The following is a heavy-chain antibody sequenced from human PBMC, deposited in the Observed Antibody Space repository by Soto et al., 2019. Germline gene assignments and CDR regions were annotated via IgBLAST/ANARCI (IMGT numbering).Heavy chain of an antibody. CDR2: ITNSGSHT. D-gene: IGHD4-17*01. J-gene: IGHJ2*01. CDR3: AKSDYARYFDL. V-gene: IGHV3-23*01. CDR1: EFTMSSYA. Sequence: GGSLRLSCEASEFTMSSYAMSWVRQAPGKGLEWVSTITNSGSHTYYADSVQGRFSISRDNSKNTLYLQMSSLRAEDTALYYCAKSDYARYFDLWGRGTLVTVYS.